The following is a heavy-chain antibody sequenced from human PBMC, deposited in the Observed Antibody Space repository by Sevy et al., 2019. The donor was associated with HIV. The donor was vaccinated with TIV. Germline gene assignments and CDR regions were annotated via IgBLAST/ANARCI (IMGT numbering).Heavy chain of an antibody. CDR3: ARNTGFAYGDNWFDP. Sequence: GGSLRLSCAASGFTFENYGMSWVRQAPGKGLEWVTGINWNGGTKNYVDSVKGRFTISRDNAQNSLNLQMDRLRVEDTAVYYCARNTGFAYGDNWFDPWGQGTLVTVSS. CDR2: INWNGGTK. CDR1: GFTFENYG. J-gene: IGHJ5*02. D-gene: IGHD5-12*01. V-gene: IGHV3-20*04.